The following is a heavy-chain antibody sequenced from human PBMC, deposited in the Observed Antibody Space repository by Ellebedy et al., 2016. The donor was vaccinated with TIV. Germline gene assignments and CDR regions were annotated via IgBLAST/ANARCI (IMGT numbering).Heavy chain of an antibody. Sequence: ASVKVSXXASGYTFTSYGISWVRQAPGQGLEWMGWISAYNGNTNYAQKLQGRVTMTTDTSTSTAYMELRSLRSDDTAVYYCASDRYGYDIGWGQGTLVTVSS. D-gene: IGHD5-12*01. V-gene: IGHV1-18*01. CDR1: GYTFTSYG. CDR2: ISAYNGNT. J-gene: IGHJ4*02. CDR3: ASDRYGYDIG.